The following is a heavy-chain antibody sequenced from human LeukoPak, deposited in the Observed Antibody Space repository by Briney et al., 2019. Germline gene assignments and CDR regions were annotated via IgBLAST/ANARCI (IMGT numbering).Heavy chain of an antibody. CDR1: GYTFTSYD. CDR3: ARVYSGYDSEQWLVPHYYYGMDV. CDR2: MNPNSGNT. V-gene: IGHV1-8*01. D-gene: IGHD5-12*01. J-gene: IGHJ6*02. Sequence: RASVKVSCKASGYTFTSYDINWVRQATGQGLEWMGWMNPNSGNTGYAQKFQGRVTMTRNTSISTAYMELSSLRSEDTAVYYCARVYSGYDSEQWLVPHYYYGMDVWGQGTTVTVS.